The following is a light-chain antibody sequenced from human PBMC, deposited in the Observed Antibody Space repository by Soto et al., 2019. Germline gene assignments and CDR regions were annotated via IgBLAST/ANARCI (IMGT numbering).Light chain of an antibody. Sequence: EIVMTQSPATLSVSPGERATLSCRASQSVSSNLAWYKQKPGQAPRLLIYGASTRATGIPARFSGSGSGTEFTLTLSSLQSEDFAVYYCQQYNNWPFTFGPGTKVDIK. CDR1: QSVSSN. CDR3: QQYNNWPFT. J-gene: IGKJ3*01. V-gene: IGKV3-15*01. CDR2: GAS.